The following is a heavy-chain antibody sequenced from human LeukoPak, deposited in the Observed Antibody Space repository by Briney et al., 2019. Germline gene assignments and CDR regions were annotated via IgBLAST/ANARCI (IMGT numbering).Heavy chain of an antibody. Sequence: SETLSLTCAVYGGSFSGYYWSWIRQPPGKGLEWIGEINHIGSTNYNPSLKSRVTISVDTSKNQFSLKLSSVTAADTAVYYCASNACSGGSCYERSFDYWGQGTLVSVST. D-gene: IGHD2-15*01. CDR2: INHIGST. CDR1: GGSFSGYY. J-gene: IGHJ4*02. CDR3: ASNACSGGSCYERSFDY. V-gene: IGHV4-34*01.